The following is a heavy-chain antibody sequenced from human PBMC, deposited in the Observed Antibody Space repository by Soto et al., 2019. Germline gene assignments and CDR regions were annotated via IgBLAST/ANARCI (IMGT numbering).Heavy chain of an antibody. V-gene: IGHV1-46*01. CDR3: XXVRSRSY. D-gene: IGHD2-2*01. CDR1: GYTFTTYN. CDR2: IDPSGGST. J-gene: IGHJ4*03. Sequence: QVQLVQSGAEVKKPGASVKVSCKASGYTFTTYNIHWVRQAPGQGLEWMAIIDPSGGSTTYAQKFQGRITVTRDTSTSTVYMELSSLRSXXXXXXXXXXVRSRSY.